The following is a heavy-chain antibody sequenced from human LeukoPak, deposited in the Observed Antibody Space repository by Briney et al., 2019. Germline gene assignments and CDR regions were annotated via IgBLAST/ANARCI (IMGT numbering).Heavy chain of an antibody. J-gene: IGHJ5*02. CDR2: IIPIFGTA. CDR1: GGTFSSYA. V-gene: IGHV1-69*05. D-gene: IGHD5-12*01. Sequence: AASVKVSCKASGGTFSSYAISWVRQAPGQGLEWMGGIIPIFGTANYAQKFQGRVTITTDESTSTAYMELSSLRSEDTAVYYCAADIGDIVATAGYGWFDPWGQGTLVTVSS. CDR3: AADIGDIVATAGYGWFDP.